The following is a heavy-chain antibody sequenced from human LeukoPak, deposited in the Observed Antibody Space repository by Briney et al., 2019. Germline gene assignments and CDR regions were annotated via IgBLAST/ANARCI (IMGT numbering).Heavy chain of an antibody. D-gene: IGHD3-3*01. V-gene: IGHV3-23*01. CDR2: ISGGGGST. J-gene: IGHJ4*02. CDR3: VKEYHSRGFGAYFDY. CDR1: GFTFTSYS. Sequence: GGSLRLSCAASGFTFTSYSMNWVRQAPGKGLEWVSTISGGGGSTYYADSVKGRFTISRDNSINTVDLQMNSLRAEDTAVYYCVKEYHSRGFGAYFDYWGQGTLVTVSS.